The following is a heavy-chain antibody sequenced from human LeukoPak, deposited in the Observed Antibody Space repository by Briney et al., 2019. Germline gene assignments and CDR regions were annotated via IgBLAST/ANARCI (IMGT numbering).Heavy chain of an antibody. V-gene: IGHV3-7*03. CDR1: GFTFGKYW. J-gene: IGHJ4*02. D-gene: IGHD3-3*01. Sequence: GGSLRLSCVASGFTFGKYWMSWVRQAPGKGLEWVANIKLDGSEKTYVDSVKGRFTISRDNTKNSLYLQMNSLRVEDTAVFYCARDQYDTWSRRGNFDSWGQGTLVIVSS. CDR3: ARDQYDTWSRRGNFDS. CDR2: IKLDGSEK.